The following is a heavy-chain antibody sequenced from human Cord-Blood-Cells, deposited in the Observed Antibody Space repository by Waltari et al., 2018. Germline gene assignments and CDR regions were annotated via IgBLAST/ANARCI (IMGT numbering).Heavy chain of an antibody. V-gene: IGHV3-7*01. J-gene: IGHJ4*02. D-gene: IGHD3-16*01. CDR2: IKQDGSEK. CDR1: GFTFSSYW. Sequence: EVQLVESGGGLVQPGGSLRLSWAASGFTFSSYWMSWVRQAPGKGLEWVANIKQDGSEKYYVDSVKGRFTISKDNAKNSLYLQMNSLRAEDTAVYYCARVGGSGLKYYFDYWGQGTLVTVSS. CDR3: ARVGGSGLKYYFDY.